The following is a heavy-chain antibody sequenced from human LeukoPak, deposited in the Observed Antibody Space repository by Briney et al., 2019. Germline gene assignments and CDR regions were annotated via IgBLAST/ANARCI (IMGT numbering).Heavy chain of an antibody. J-gene: IGHJ5*02. D-gene: IGHD2-2*01. CDR1: GYTFNRYY. V-gene: IGHV1-2*02. CDR3: AGTGELGYCSSTSCYNWFDP. CDR2: INPNSGGT. Sequence: ASVMVSCKASGYTFNRYYMHWVRQAPGHGLEWMGWINPNSGGTNYAQKFQGRVTMTRDTSISTDYMELSRLRSDDTAVYYCAGTGELGYCSSTSCYNWFDPWGQGTLVTVSS.